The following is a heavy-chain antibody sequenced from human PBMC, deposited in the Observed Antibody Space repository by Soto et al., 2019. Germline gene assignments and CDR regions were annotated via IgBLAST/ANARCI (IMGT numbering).Heavy chain of an antibody. CDR3: FRGGQAILSLTDGFDI. J-gene: IGHJ3*02. CDR2: FNPEGGET. V-gene: IGHV1-24*01. D-gene: IGHD3-3*01. Sequence: WLRQTHKKGLEWMGGFNPEGGETSYAQKFQGRVTMTEDTSTGTAYMELSSLRSEDTAVYFFFRGGQAILSLTDGFDIWGEGTMGT.